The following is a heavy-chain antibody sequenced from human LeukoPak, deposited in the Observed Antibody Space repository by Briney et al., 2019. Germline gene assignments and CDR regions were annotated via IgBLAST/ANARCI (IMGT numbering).Heavy chain of an antibody. D-gene: IGHD2-2*01. Sequence: PSETLSLTCTVSGGSISSSSYYWGWIRQPPGKGLEWIGSIYYSGSTYYNPSLKSQVTISVDTSKNQFSLKLSSVTAADTAVYYCARHCSSTSCYHNWFDPWGQGTLVTVSS. CDR2: IYYSGST. V-gene: IGHV4-39*01. CDR1: GGSISSSSYY. J-gene: IGHJ5*02. CDR3: ARHCSSTSCYHNWFDP.